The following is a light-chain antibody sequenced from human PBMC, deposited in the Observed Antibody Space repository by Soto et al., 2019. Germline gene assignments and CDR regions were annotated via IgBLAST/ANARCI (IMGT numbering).Light chain of an antibody. CDR2: EVS. CDR1: RSDVGGYNF. V-gene: IGLV2-14*01. J-gene: IGLJ1*01. CDR3: YSYRGYYTRV. Sequence: QSVLTQPASVSESPGQSITISCTGTRSDVGGYNFVSWYQQHPCRAPKLLIYEVSRRPSGVSNRFSGSKSGDTASLTISGLQAEDEADYYCYSYRGYYTRVFGTGTKVTVL.